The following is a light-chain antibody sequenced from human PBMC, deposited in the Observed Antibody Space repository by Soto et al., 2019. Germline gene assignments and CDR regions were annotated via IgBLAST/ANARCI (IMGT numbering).Light chain of an antibody. CDR1: SSNIGSNT. CDR2: RNN. Sequence: QAVVTQPPSASGTPGQRVTISCSGSSSNIGSNTVNWYQQLPGTAPKLIIYRNNQRPSGVPDRFSGSKSGTSASLAISGLQSENEADYYCAAWDDSLNGWVFGGGTKVTVL. CDR3: AAWDDSLNGWV. V-gene: IGLV1-44*01. J-gene: IGLJ3*02.